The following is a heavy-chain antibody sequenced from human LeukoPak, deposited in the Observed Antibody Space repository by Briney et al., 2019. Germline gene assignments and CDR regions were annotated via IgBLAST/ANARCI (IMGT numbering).Heavy chain of an antibody. V-gene: IGHV3-30*04. CDR2: ISYDGSNK. Sequence: GGSLRLSCAASGFTFSSYAMHWVRQAPGKGLEWVAVISYDGSNKYYADSVKGRFTISRDNSKNTLYLQMNSLRAEDTAVYYCARDAYYYDSRGYFDYWGQGTLVTVSS. CDR3: ARDAYYYDSRGYFDY. J-gene: IGHJ4*02. CDR1: GFTFSSYA. D-gene: IGHD3-22*01.